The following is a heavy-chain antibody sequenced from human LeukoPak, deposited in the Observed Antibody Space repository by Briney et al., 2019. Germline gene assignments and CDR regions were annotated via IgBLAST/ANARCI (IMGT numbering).Heavy chain of an antibody. Sequence: KSSETLSLTCTVSGGSISSGHYYWNWIRQPAGKGLEWIGHIYTSGSTNYNPSLKSRVTISADTSKNQFSLKLSSVTAADTAVYYCASGGYFGSGSYYLGLDYWGQGTLVTVSS. CDR3: ASGGYFGSGSYYLGLDY. D-gene: IGHD3-10*01. CDR1: GGSISSGHYY. J-gene: IGHJ4*02. CDR2: IYTSGST. V-gene: IGHV4-61*09.